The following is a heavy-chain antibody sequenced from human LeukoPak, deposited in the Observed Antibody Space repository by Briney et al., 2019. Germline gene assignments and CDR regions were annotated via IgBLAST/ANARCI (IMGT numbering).Heavy chain of an antibody. CDR2: IYYSGST. Sequence: SETLSLTCTVSGGSISSYYWSWTRQPPGKGLEWIGYIYYSGSTNYNPSLKSRVTISVDTSKNQFSLKLSSVTAGDTAVYYCARDMITMVRGVIYDWFDPWGQGTLVTVSS. J-gene: IGHJ5*02. CDR3: ARDMITMVRGVIYDWFDP. CDR1: GGSISSYY. D-gene: IGHD3-10*01. V-gene: IGHV4-59*01.